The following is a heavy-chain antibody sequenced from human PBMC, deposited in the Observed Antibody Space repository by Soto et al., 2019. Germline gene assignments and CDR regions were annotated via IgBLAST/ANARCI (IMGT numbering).Heavy chain of an antibody. CDR1: GYTFTSYA. J-gene: IGHJ5*02. V-gene: IGHV1-3*01. CDR3: ARLIVVVPAAIGSGWFDP. Sequence: ASVKVSCKASGYTFTSYAMHWVRQAPGQRLEWMGWINAGNGNTKYSQKFQGRVTITRDTSASTAYMELSSLRSEDTAVYYCARLIVVVPAAIGSGWFDPWGQGTLVTVSS. CDR2: INAGNGNT. D-gene: IGHD2-2*01.